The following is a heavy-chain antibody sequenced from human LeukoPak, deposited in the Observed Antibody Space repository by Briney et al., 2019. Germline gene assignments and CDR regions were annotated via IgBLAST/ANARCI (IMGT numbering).Heavy chain of an antibody. CDR3: ATDLGLTMIRGVIVQ. D-gene: IGHD3-10*01. V-gene: IGHV3-15*01. Sequence: PGGSRRLSCADSGFTFTNAWMTWVRQAPGKGLEWVGRIKSKGDRETTGYAAPVKGRFFMSRDDSRATVFLQMYSLNADDTAVYYCATDLGLTMIRGVIVQWGLGALVTVSS. CDR2: IKSKGDRETT. CDR1: GFTFTNAW. J-gene: IGHJ4*02.